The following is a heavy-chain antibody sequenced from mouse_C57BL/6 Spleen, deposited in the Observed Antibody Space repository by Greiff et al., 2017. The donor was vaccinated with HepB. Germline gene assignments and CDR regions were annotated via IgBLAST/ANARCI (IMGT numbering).Heavy chain of an antibody. Sequence: EVQGVESGGGLVKPGGSLKLSCAASGFTFSDYGMHWVRQAPEKGLEWVAYISSGRSTIYYADTEKGRFTISRDNAENTLFLQMTSLRSEDTAWYYCASRVFDYWGQGTTLTVSS. CDR1: GFTFSDYG. J-gene: IGHJ2*01. D-gene: IGHD3-1*01. CDR3: ASRVFDY. V-gene: IGHV5-17*01. CDR2: ISSGRSTI.